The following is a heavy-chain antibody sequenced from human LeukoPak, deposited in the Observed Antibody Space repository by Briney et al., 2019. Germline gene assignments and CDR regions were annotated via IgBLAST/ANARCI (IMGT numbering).Heavy chain of an antibody. CDR3: ARRAGVVVPAAMKTNYYYYYYMDV. CDR2: IYYSGST. J-gene: IGHJ6*03. D-gene: IGHD2-2*01. V-gene: IGHV4-59*01. Sequence: PSETLSLTCTVSGGSISSYYWSWIRQPPGKGLEWIGYIYYSGSTNYNPSLKSRVTISVDTSKNQFSLKLSSVTAADTAVYYCARRAGVVVPAAMKTNYYYYYYMDVWGKGTTVTISS. CDR1: GGSISSYY.